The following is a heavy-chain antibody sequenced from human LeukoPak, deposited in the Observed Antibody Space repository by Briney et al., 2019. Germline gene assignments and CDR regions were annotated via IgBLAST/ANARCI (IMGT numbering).Heavy chain of an antibody. CDR2: FSGSVDTT. D-gene: IGHD2-15*01. CDR3: AKATLPTCGGARCYYFDN. J-gene: IGHJ4*02. V-gene: IGHV3-23*01. CDR1: GFTFTSYA. Sequence: GGSLRLSCAASGFTFTSYAMSWVWQTPGKGLEWVSTFSGSVDTTYYADSVKGRFTISRDNSKNTLDLQMNSLGAEDTAVYYCAKATLPTCGGARCYYFDNWGQGTLVTLSS.